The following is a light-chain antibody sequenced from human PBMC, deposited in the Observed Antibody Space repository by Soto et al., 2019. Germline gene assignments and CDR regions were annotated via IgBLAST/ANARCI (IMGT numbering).Light chain of an antibody. CDR2: EGS. Sequence: QSALTQPASVSGSPGQSITISCTGTSSDVGSYNLVSWSQQHPGKAPKLMIYEGSKRPSGVSNRFSGSKSGNTASLTISGLQAEDEADYYCCTYAGRGGVFGGGTQVTV. CDR1: SSDVGSYNL. J-gene: IGLJ2*01. V-gene: IGLV2-23*01. CDR3: CTYAGRGGV.